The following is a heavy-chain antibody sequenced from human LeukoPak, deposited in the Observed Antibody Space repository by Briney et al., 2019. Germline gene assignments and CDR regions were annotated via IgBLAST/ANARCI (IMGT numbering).Heavy chain of an antibody. D-gene: IGHD3-22*01. CDR2: IYSGGTT. J-gene: IGHJ4*02. CDR1: GFTVSSNY. CDR3: ARDKGDYHTSGSLFVF. V-gene: IGHV3-53*01. Sequence: GGSLRLSCAASGFTVSSNYMSWVRQAPGKGLEWVSVIYSGGTTYYADSVKGRFTISRDNSKNTLYLQMNSLTAEDTAVYYCARDKGDYHTSGSLFVFGGQGTLVTVSS.